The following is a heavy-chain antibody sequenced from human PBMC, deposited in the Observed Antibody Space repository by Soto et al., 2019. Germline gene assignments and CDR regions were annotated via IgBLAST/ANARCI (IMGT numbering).Heavy chain of an antibody. J-gene: IGHJ6*02. Sequence: ASVKVSCKASGYTFTSYGISWVRQAPGQGLEWMGWISAYNGNTNYAQKLQGRVTMTTDTSTSTAYMELRSLRSDDTAVYYCARGRYCSSTSCYPYGMDVWGQGTTVTVSS. CDR1: GYTFTSYG. D-gene: IGHD2-2*01. V-gene: IGHV1-18*01. CDR3: ARGRYCSSTSCYPYGMDV. CDR2: ISAYNGNT.